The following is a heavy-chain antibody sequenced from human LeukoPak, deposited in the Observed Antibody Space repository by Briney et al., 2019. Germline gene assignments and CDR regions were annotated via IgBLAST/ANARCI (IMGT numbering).Heavy chain of an antibody. CDR3: ARDKGSGYENYYYMDV. J-gene: IGHJ6*03. D-gene: IGHD5-12*01. CDR1: GYTFTGYY. Sequence: ASVKVSCKASGYTFTGYYMHWERQAPGQGLEWMGWINPNSGGTNYAQKFQGRVTMTRDTSISTAYMELSRLRSDDTAVYYCARDKGSGYENYYYMDVWGKGTTVTISS. CDR2: INPNSGGT. V-gene: IGHV1-2*02.